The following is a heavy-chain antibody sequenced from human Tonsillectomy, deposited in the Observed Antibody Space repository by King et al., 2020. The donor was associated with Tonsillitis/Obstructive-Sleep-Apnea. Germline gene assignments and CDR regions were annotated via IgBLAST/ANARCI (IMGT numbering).Heavy chain of an antibody. CDR3: ARGSGGSCYQCQAFDI. Sequence: VQLVESGAEVKKPGESLKISCTGSGYSFTSYWIGWVRQMPGNGLEWMGIIYPGDSDTRYSPSFQGQVTISADKSISTAYLQWSSLKASDTAMYYCARGSGGSCYQCQAFDIWGQGTMVTVSS. J-gene: IGHJ3*02. V-gene: IGHV5-51*01. CDR2: IYPGDSDT. CDR1: GYSFTSYW. D-gene: IGHD2-15*01.